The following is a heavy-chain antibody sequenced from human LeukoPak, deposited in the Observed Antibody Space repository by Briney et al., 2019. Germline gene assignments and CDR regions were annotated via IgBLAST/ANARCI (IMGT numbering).Heavy chain of an antibody. CDR1: GFTLTHYA. Sequence: PGRSLRLSCEASGFTLTHYAMHWVRQAPGKGLEWVAVISYDGSSQHYGDSVKGRFTISKDNSKNTLFLQMNSLRPEDTAIYYCARDAVLVSSSPSYWYFDLWGRGTLVTVSS. CDR2: ISYDGSSQ. V-gene: IGHV3-30*04. CDR3: ARDAVLVSSSPSYWYFDL. J-gene: IGHJ2*01. D-gene: IGHD2-15*01.